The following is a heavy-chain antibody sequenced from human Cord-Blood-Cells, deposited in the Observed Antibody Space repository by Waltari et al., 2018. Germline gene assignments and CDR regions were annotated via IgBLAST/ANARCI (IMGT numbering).Heavy chain of an antibody. CDR2: FYYSRST. J-gene: IGHJ2*01. V-gene: IGHV4-59*01. Sequence: QVQLQESGPGLVKPSETLSLTCPLSGGSISSYSWRSLRQPPGKGLVWIGYFYYSRSTNYNPSLKSRVTISVDTSKNQFSLKLSSVTAADTAVYYCARQGVTPNWYFDLWGRGTLVTVSS. CDR3: ARQGVTPNWYFDL. D-gene: IGHD3-10*01. CDR1: GGSISSYS.